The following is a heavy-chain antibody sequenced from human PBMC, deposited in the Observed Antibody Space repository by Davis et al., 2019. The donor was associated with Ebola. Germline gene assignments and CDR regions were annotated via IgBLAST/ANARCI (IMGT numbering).Heavy chain of an antibody. J-gene: IGHJ2*01. Sequence: GGSLRLSCAASGFPFSSNSMNWVRQAPGKGLEWVSFISSSSNYIYYADSVKGRFTVSRDNAKNSLYLQMNSLRAEDTAVYYCVRDPALVVTGGGWFFGLWGRGTLVTVSS. V-gene: IGHV3-21*01. CDR3: VRDPALVVTGGGWFFGL. CDR2: ISSSSNYI. D-gene: IGHD2-21*02. CDR1: GFPFSSNS.